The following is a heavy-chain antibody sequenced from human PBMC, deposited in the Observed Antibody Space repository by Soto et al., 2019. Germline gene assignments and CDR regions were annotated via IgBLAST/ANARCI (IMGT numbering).Heavy chain of an antibody. J-gene: IGHJ4*02. CDR2: ISSSSSYI. CDR1: GFTFSSYS. V-gene: IGHV3-21*01. D-gene: IGHD6-13*01. CDR3: ARKRRSIAAAAWLYYFDY. Sequence: GGSLRLSCAASGFTFSSYSMNWVRQAPGKGLEWVSSISSSSSYIYYADSVKGRFTISRDNAKNSLYLQMNSLRAEDTAVYYCARKRRSIAAAAWLYYFDYWGQGTLVTVSS.